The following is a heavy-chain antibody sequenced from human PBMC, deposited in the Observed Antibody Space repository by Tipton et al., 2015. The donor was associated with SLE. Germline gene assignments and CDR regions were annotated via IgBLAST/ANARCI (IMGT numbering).Heavy chain of an antibody. CDR3: ARGLRADSTSHFDH. Sequence: TLSHTCTVSGGSIFSHYWSWIRQTPERGLEWIGYVFYTGETYYAPSLKNRVTISADTSRSQVSLNLRSVTAADTAVYYCARGLRADSTSHFDHWGPGTLVTVSS. CDR1: GGSIFSHY. D-gene: IGHD6-13*01. J-gene: IGHJ4*02. CDR2: VFYTGET. V-gene: IGHV4-59*11.